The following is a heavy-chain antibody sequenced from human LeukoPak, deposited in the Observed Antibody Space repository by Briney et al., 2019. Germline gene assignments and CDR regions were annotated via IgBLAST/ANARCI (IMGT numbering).Heavy chain of an antibody. CDR3: ARDHRYAFDN. CDR1: GFTFIDYN. CDR2: VGISSGNT. J-gene: IGHJ4*02. V-gene: IGHV3-11*06. Sequence: PGGSLRLSCAASGFTFIDYNLNWVRQAPGKGLEWISYVGISSGNTKYADSVKGRFTISGDSAKNSVFLQMNSVRVEDTSVYYCARDHRYAFDNWGQGTLVTVSS. D-gene: IGHD5-12*01.